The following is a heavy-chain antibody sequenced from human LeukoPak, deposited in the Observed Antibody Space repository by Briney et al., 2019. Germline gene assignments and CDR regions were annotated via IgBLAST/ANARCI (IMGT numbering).Heavy chain of an antibody. CDR2: ISGSGGST. Sequence: GGSLRLSCAASGFTFSSYAMSWVRQAPGKGLEWVSAISGSGGSTYYADSVKGRFTISRDNSKNTLYLQMNSLRAEDTAVYYCAKVYQAHYYGSGSYYANFDYWGQGTLVTVSS. CDR1: GFTFSSYA. CDR3: AKVYQAHYYGSGSYYANFDY. D-gene: IGHD3-10*01. J-gene: IGHJ4*02. V-gene: IGHV3-23*01.